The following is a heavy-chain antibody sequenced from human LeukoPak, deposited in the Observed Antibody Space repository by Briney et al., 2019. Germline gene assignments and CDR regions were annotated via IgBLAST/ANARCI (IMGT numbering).Heavy chain of an antibody. CDR1: FNSIRSSSYY. CDR3: ASRYYYDSSGYFLY. V-gene: IGHV4-39*01. D-gene: IGHD3-22*01. J-gene: IGHJ4*02. Sequence: SETLSLTCTVSFNSIRSSSYYWGWIRQFPGKGLEWIGYIYYTGSTYYSSSLKSRVTISVDTSNNQFSLSLNSVTAADTAVYYCASRYYYDSSGYFLYWGQGTLVTVSS. CDR2: IYYTGST.